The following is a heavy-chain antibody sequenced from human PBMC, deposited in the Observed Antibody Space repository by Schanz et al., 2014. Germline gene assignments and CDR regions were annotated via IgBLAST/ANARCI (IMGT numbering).Heavy chain of an antibody. CDR1: GGTFSSYA. V-gene: IGHV1-2*06. D-gene: IGHD6-6*01. Sequence: QVPLVQSGAEVKKPGSSVKVSCKASGGTFSSYAFSWVRQAPGQGLEWMGRINPNTGGTNFAQKFQGRVTMTRDTSISTAYMELSRLRSDDTAVYYCARAGQDFEYSSLSPIWYFDLWGRGTLVTVSS. CDR2: INPNTGGT. J-gene: IGHJ2*01. CDR3: ARAGQDFEYSSLSPIWYFDL.